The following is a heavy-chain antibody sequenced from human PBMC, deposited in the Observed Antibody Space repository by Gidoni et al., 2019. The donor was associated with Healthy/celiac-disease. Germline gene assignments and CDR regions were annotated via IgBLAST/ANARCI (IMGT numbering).Heavy chain of an antibody. V-gene: IGHV3-33*01. Sequence: QVQLVESGGGVVQPGRSLRLSCAAYGFTFSSYGMQWVRQAPGKGLEWVAVIWYDGSNKYYADSVKGRFTISRDNSKNTLYLQMNSLRAEDTAVYYCAREGDYDSTGPGAFDIWGQGTMVTVSS. D-gene: IGHD3-22*01. CDR2: IWYDGSNK. CDR1: GFTFSSYG. CDR3: AREGDYDSTGPGAFDI. J-gene: IGHJ3*02.